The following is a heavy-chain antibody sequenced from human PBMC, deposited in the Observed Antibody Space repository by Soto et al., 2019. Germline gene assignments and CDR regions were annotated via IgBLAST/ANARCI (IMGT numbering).Heavy chain of an antibody. Sequence: GASVKVSCKASGGTFSSYRFNWVRQARGQGLEWLGGIVPIYRTADYAQKFQGRVTITADESTRTVYMELSSPKSQDTALYYCARDSGAKLSSSWGQGTLVTVSS. D-gene: IGHD6-13*01. CDR3: ARDSGAKLSSS. V-gene: IGHV1-69*13. J-gene: IGHJ4*02. CDR2: IVPIYRTA. CDR1: GGTFSSYR.